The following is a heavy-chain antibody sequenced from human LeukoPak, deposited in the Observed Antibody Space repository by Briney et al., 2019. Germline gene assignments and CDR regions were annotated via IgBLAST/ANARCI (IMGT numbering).Heavy chain of an antibody. CDR1: GYIFTSHY. Sequence: ASVKVSCKASGYIFTSHYIQWARQVPGQALEWMGLIHPIGGSTTYAQRFQGRVTMTRDTATSTVYMELRSLRSEDTAIYYCARCDFNSGSYYFDYWGQGSMVTVSS. V-gene: IGHV1-46*01. D-gene: IGHD3-10*01. J-gene: IGHJ4*02. CDR2: IHPIGGST. CDR3: ARCDFNSGSYYFDY.